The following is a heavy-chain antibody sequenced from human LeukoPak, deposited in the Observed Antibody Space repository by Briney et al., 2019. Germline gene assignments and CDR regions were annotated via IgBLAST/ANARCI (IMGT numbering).Heavy chain of an antibody. V-gene: IGHV4-34*01. CDR2: INHSGST. CDR3: ARGGAVAVDY. J-gene: IGHJ4*02. D-gene: IGHD6-19*01. CDR1: GGSFGGYY. Sequence: SETLSLTCAVYGGSFGGYYWSWIRQPPGKGLEWIGEINHSGSTNYNPSLKSRVTISVDTSKNQFSLKMSSVTAAGTAVYYCARGGAVAVDYWGQGTLVTVSS.